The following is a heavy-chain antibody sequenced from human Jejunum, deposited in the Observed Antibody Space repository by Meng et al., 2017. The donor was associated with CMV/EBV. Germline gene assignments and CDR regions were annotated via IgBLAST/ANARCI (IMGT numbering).Heavy chain of an antibody. J-gene: IGHJ6*02. CDR3: ARTPHPIVRAAYGIDV. Sequence: SRSGYYWGWIRQPPGKGLEWIGDIYYSGSIKYNPYLKSRVTISVDTSKSQFSLKVTSLTAADTAIYYCARTPHPIVRAAYGIDVWGQGTTVTVSS. CDR1: SRSGYY. V-gene: IGHV4-39*07. CDR2: IYYSGSI. D-gene: IGHD1-26*01.